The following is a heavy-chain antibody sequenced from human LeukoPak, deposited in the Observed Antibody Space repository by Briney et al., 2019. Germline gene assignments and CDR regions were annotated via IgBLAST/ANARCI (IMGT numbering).Heavy chain of an antibody. D-gene: IGHD2-21*02. CDR1: GFTFSIYS. CDR3: TRGYCGGDCYSYYYYYMDV. V-gene: IGHV3-48*01. CDR2: ISSRSSTI. J-gene: IGHJ6*03. Sequence: GGSLRLSCAASGFTFSIYSMNCLRQAPGEGLEWVSYISSRSSTIYYSDSVKGRFTISRDNEKNSLYMQMNSLRAEDTAVYYCTRGYCGGDCYSYYYYYMDVWGKGTTVSVSS.